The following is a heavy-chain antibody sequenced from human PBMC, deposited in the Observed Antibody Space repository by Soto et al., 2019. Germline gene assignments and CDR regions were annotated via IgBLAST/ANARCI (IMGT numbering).Heavy chain of an antibody. D-gene: IGHD5-12*01. V-gene: IGHV1-2*07. CDR2: IDPKSGGT. Sequence: QLQLVQSGAEVTKPGASVKVSCKISGPTFIAYYIHWVRQAPGQGLEWMGWIDPKSGGTTSEHKFLGRVTMTRDTSINTAYMELNRLTSDDTAVYYCARVSVDVPEWGQGTLISVSS. J-gene: IGHJ4*02. CDR1: GPTFIAYY. CDR3: ARVSVDVPE.